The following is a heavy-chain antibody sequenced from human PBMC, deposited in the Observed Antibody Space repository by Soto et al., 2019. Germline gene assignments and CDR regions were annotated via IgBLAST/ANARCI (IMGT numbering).Heavy chain of an antibody. Sequence: QVQLVQSGAEVKKPGSSVKVSCKASGGTFSSYTISWVRQAPGQGLEWMGRIIPILGIANYAQKFQGRVTITADKSTSPAYMELSSLRSEDTAVYYCASGYCSSTSCYVAGYYYYYGMDVWGQGTTVTVSS. CDR3: ASGYCSSTSCYVAGYYYYYGMDV. V-gene: IGHV1-69*02. J-gene: IGHJ6*02. CDR2: IIPILGIA. D-gene: IGHD2-2*01. CDR1: GGTFSSYT.